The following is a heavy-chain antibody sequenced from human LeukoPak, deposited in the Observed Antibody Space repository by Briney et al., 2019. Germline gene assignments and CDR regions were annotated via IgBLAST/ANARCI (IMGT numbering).Heavy chain of an antibody. J-gene: IGHJ4*02. Sequence: GGSLRLSCVASGFTFSSYSMKWVRQAPGKGLEWVSSISSSSSYIDYADSVKGRFTISRDNSKNTLYLQMNSLRAEDTAVYYCASGLQMTGMVMTDYWGQGTLVTVSS. CDR3: ASGLQMTGMVMTDY. CDR1: GFTFSSYS. D-gene: IGHD5-24*01. CDR2: ISSSSSYI. V-gene: IGHV3-21*01.